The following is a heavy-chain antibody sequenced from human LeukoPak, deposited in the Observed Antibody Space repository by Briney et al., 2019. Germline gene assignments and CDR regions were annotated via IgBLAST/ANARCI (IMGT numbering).Heavy chain of an antibody. J-gene: IGHJ4*02. D-gene: IGHD1/OR15-1a*01. CDR2: IYYSGST. V-gene: IGHV4-59*01. CDR3: ARKQGDY. Sequence: SETLSLTCTVSGDSITSYYWTWIRQPPGKGLEWIGYIYYSGSTNYNPSLKSRVTISVDTSKNQFSLRLSSVTAADTAVYYCARKQGDYWGQGTLVTVFS. CDR1: GDSITSYY.